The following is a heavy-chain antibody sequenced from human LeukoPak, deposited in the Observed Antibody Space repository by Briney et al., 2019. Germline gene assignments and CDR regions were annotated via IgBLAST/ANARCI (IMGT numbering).Heavy chain of an antibody. J-gene: IGHJ4*02. Sequence: ASVKVSCKASGYTFTGYYMHWVRQAPGQGLEWMGIINPSGGSTSYAQKFQGRVTMTRDMSTSTVYMELSSLRSEDTAVYYCAREGPDTSFDYWGQGTLVTVSS. CDR1: GYTFTGYY. CDR3: AREGPDTSFDY. CDR2: INPSGGST. V-gene: IGHV1-46*01. D-gene: IGHD3-22*01.